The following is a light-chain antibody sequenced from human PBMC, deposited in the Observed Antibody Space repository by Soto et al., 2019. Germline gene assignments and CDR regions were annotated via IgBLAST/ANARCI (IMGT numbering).Light chain of an antibody. CDR3: QQRSNWPQYT. CDR1: QSVSSY. V-gene: IGKV3-11*01. CDR2: DAS. J-gene: IGKJ2*01. Sequence: EIVLTQSPATLSLSPGERATLSCRASQSVSSYLAWYQQKPGQAPRLLIYDASNRATGIPARFSGSGSGTDFTLTISSLEPEEFAVYYCQQRSNWPQYTFGQGTKLEIK.